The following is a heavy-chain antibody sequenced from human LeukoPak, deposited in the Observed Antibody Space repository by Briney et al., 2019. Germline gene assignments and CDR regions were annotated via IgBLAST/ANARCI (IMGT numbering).Heavy chain of an antibody. V-gene: IGHV3-30*04. CDR3: ARVGSGSGSYLLFGYYYGMDV. CDR2: ISYDGSNK. CDR1: GFTFSSYA. J-gene: IGHJ6*02. Sequence: GGSLRLSCAASGFTFSSYAMHWVRQAPGKGLEWVAVISYDGSNKYYADSVKGRFTISRDNSKNTLYLQMNSLRGEDTAVYYCARVGSGSGSYLLFGYYYGMDVWGQGTTVTVSS. D-gene: IGHD3-10*01.